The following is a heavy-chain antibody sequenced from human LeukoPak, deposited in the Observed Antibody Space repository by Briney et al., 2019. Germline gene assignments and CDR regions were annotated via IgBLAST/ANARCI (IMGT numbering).Heavy chain of an antibody. V-gene: IGHV4-34*11. CDR3: ARGYSSSSYYFDS. Sequence: PSETLSLTCAVYGGSFSGYYWSWIRQPPGKGLEWIGYVYYSGSTNYNPSLESRVTISVDTSKEQFSLKLSSVTAADTAVYYCARGYSSSSYYFDSWGRGTPVTVSS. CDR1: GGSFSGYY. J-gene: IGHJ4*02. D-gene: IGHD6-6*01. CDR2: VYYSGST.